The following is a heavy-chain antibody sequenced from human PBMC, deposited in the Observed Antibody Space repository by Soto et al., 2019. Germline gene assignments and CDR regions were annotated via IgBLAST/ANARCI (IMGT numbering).Heavy chain of an antibody. CDR1: GGSISSGYYY. Sequence: SETLSLTCTVSGGSISSGYYYWSWIRQPPGKGLEWIGYIYYSGSTYYDPSLKSRVTISVDTSKNQFSLKLSSVTAADTAVYYCAREIARTIFGVVTLYGMDVWGQGTTVTAP. CDR2: IYYSGST. J-gene: IGHJ6*02. D-gene: IGHD3-3*01. V-gene: IGHV4-30-4*01. CDR3: AREIARTIFGVVTLYGMDV.